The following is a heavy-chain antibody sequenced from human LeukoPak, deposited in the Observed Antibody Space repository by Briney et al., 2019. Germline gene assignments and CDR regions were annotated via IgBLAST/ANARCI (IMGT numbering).Heavy chain of an antibody. Sequence: SETLSLTCTVSGGSISSSSYYWGWIRQPPGKGLEWIGSFYFSGSTCYNPSLQNRVTISVDTSKNQFSLKLSSVTAADTAVYYCARVRITMVRGSIDYWGQGTLVTVSS. CDR2: FYFSGST. J-gene: IGHJ4*02. CDR3: ARVRITMVRGSIDY. CDR1: GGSISSSSYY. D-gene: IGHD3-10*01. V-gene: IGHV4-39*07.